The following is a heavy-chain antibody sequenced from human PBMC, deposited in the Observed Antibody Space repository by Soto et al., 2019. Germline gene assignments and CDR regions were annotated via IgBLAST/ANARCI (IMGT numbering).Heavy chain of an antibody. D-gene: IGHD4-17*01. J-gene: IGHJ4*01. CDR2: VKSKTDGGTT. V-gene: IGHV3-15*07. CDR1: GFIFSNAW. Sequence: GGSLRLSCAASGFIFSNAWINRVRQAPGKGLEWVGRVKSKTDGGTTDFAAPVKGRFAISRDDSKNMVYLEMNSLKTGDTAIYYCTTDSYMTNIIVRFDYWGHGTLVTVSS. CDR3: TTDSYMTNIIVRFDY.